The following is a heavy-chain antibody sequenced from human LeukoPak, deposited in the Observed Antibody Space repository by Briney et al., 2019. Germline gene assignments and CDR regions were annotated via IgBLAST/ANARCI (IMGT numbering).Heavy chain of an antibody. CDR2: INPSGGST. V-gene: IGHV1-46*01. CDR1: GYTFTSYY. CDR3: ARNLRIQLWLQDYFDY. Sequence: ASVKVSCKASGYTFTSYYMHWVRQAPGQGLEWMGIINPSGGSTSYAQKFQGRVTMTRDTSTSTAYMELSSLRSDDTAVYYCARNLRIQLWLQDYFDYWGQGTLVTVSS. D-gene: IGHD5-18*01. J-gene: IGHJ4*02.